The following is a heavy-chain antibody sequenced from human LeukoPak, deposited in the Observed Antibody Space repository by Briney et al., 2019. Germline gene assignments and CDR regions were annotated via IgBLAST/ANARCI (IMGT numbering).Heavy chain of an antibody. J-gene: IGHJ5*02. Sequence: PSETLSLTCTVSGGSISSYYWSWIRQPPGKGLEWIGYIYYSGSTNYNPSLKSRVTISVDTSKNQFSLKLSSVTAADTAVYYCARLVVPAAYQNWFDPWGQGTLVTVSS. CDR1: GGSISSYY. CDR3: ARLVVPAAYQNWFDP. D-gene: IGHD2-2*01. CDR2: IYYSGST. V-gene: IGHV4-59*01.